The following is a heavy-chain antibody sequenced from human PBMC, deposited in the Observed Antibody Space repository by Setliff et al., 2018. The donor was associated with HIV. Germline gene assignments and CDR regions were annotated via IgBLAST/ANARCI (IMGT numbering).Heavy chain of an antibody. V-gene: IGHV4-61*02. J-gene: IGHJ5*02. CDR2: IAKTGST. CDR1: GVSITNGTFY. D-gene: IGHD5-12*01. CDR3: ARDFKRYNSPCRFDP. Sequence: SETLSLTCTVSGVSITNGTFYWNWIRQPAGKGLEWIGRIAKTGSTNYNPSLKSRLTISMDTSKNQFSLKLNSVTAADTAVYYCARDFKRYNSPCRFDPWGPGTLVTVSS.